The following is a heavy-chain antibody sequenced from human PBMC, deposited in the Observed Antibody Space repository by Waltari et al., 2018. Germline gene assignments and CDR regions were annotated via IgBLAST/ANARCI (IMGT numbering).Heavy chain of an antibody. CDR3: TTGSIRGWDYYYYMDV. J-gene: IGHJ6*03. D-gene: IGHD1-26*01. V-gene: IGHV1-69*05. CDR1: GGTFSSYA. Sequence: QVQLVQSGAEVKKPGSSVKVSCKASGGTFSSYAISCVRQAPGKGLEWMVGIIPIFGTANYAQKFQGRVTITTDESTSTAYMELSSLRSEDTAVYYCTTGSIRGWDYYYYMDVWGKGTTVTVSS. CDR2: IIPIFGTA.